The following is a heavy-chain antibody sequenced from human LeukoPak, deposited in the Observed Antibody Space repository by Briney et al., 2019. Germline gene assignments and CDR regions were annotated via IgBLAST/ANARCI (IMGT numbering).Heavy chain of an antibody. CDR3: ARDQTSGSYYTSPDY. CDR1: GFTFSSYG. D-gene: IGHD1-26*01. Sequence: GGTLRLSCAASGFTFSSYGMSWVRQAPGKGLEWVSAISGSGGSTYYADSVKGRFTISRDNSKNTLYLQMNSLRAEDTAVYYCARDQTSGSYYTSPDYWGQGTLVTVSS. V-gene: IGHV3-23*01. CDR2: ISGSGGST. J-gene: IGHJ4*02.